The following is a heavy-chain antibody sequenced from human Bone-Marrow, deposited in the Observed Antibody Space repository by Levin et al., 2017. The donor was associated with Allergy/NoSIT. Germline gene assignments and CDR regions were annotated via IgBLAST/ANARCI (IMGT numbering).Heavy chain of an antibody. CDR2: ILDNGSAT. CDR3: TRGLTAPDF. Sequence: GGSLRLSCAASGFTFSNYAMTWVRQAPGKGLEWVSAILDNGSATSYADSVKGRFTISRDNSKNTLYLQVNSLRAEDTAIYYCTRGLTAPDFWGQGTLVTVSS. V-gene: IGHV3-23*01. D-gene: IGHD2-21*02. J-gene: IGHJ4*02. CDR1: GFTFSNYA.